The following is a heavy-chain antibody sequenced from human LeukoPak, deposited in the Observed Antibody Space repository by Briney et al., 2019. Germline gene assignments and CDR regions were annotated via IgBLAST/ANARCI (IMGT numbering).Heavy chain of an antibody. J-gene: IGHJ4*02. CDR2: ISGSGDST. D-gene: IGHD1-26*01. V-gene: IGHV3-23*01. CDR1: GFTFNNYA. CDR3: AKSNSGSYHFYFDH. Sequence: GGSLKISCTASGFTFNNYAMSWVRQAPGKGLGWVSAISGSGDSTYYADSVKGRVTISRNNSKNTLYLQMNSLRAEDTALYYCAKSNSGSYHFYFDHWGQGTLVTVSS.